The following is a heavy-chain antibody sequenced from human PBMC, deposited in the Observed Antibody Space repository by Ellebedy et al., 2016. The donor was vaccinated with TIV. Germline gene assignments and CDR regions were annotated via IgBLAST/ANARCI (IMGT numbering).Heavy chain of an antibody. D-gene: IGHD2-15*01. V-gene: IGHV1-2*04. CDR1: GYTFTGYY. Sequence: AASVKVSCKASGYTFTGYYMHWVRQAPGQGLEWMGWINPNSGGTNYAQKFQGWVTMTRDTSISTAYMELSRLRSDDTAVYYCARDRDGPGWYFDYWGQGTLVTVSS. CDR2: INPNSGGT. J-gene: IGHJ4*02. CDR3: ARDRDGPGWYFDY.